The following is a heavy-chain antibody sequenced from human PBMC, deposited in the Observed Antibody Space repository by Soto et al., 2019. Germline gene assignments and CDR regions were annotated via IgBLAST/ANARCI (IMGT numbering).Heavy chain of an antibody. CDR1: GDSVSSNSAA. J-gene: IGHJ2*01. V-gene: IGHV6-1*01. Sequence: PSQTLSLTCAISGDSVSSNSAAWNWIRQSPSRGLEWLGRTYYRSKWYNDYAVSVKSRITINPDTSKNQFSLQLNSVTPEDTAVVYCARDISSGWYGIWYFDLWGRGTLVTVSS. CDR2: TYYRSKWYN. CDR3: ARDISSGWYGIWYFDL. D-gene: IGHD6-19*01.